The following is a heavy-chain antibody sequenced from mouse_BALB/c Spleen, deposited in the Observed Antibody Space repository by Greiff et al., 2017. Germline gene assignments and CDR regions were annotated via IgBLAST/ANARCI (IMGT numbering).Heavy chain of an antibody. CDR3: ATMITYAMDY. J-gene: IGHJ4*01. Sequence: DVQLQESGPGLVKPSQSLSLTCSVTGYSITSGYYWNWIRQFPGNKLEWMGYISYDGSNNYNPSLKNRISITRDTSKNQFFLKLNSVTTEDTATYYCATMITYAMDYWGQGTSVTVSS. V-gene: IGHV3-6*02. CDR2: ISYDGSN. CDR1: GYSITSGYY. D-gene: IGHD2-4*01.